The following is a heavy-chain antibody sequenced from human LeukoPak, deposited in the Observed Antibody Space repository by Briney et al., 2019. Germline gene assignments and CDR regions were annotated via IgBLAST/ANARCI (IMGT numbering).Heavy chain of an antibody. J-gene: IGHJ6*03. CDR1: GYTFTSYG. Sequence: ASVKVSCKASGYTFTSYGISWVRQAPGQGLEWMGWISAYNGNTNYAQKFQGRVTITADKSTSTAYMELSSLRSEDTAVYYCASPYDVAAAGTGYYYYYMDVWGKGTTVTVSS. CDR3: ASPYDVAAAGTGYYYYYMDV. V-gene: IGHV1-18*01. CDR2: ISAYNGNT. D-gene: IGHD6-13*01.